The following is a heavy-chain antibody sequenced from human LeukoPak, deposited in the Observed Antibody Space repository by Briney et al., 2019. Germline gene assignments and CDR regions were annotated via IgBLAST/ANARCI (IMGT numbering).Heavy chain of an antibody. CDR2: ISSSSSYI. CDR1: GFTFSSYS. D-gene: IGHD5-24*01. J-gene: IGHJ3*02. Sequence: NPGGSLRLSCAASGFTFSSYSMNWVRQAPGKGLEWVSSISSSSSYIYYADSVKGRFTISRDNAKNSLYLQMNSLRAEDTAVYYCARGPNRWLQVQWDAFDIWGQGTMVTVSS. CDR3: ARGPNRWLQVQWDAFDI. V-gene: IGHV3-21*01.